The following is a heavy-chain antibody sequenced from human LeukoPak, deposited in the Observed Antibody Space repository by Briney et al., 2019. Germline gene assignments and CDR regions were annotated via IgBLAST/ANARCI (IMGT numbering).Heavy chain of an antibody. CDR2: INPNSGGT. CDR1: GYTFTGYY. J-gene: IGHJ6*03. V-gene: IGHV1-2*02. CDR3: ARDQEYSYGLKYYYYYYYMDV. Sequence: ASVKVSCKASGYTFTGYYMHWVRQAPGQGLEWMGWINPNSGGTNYAQKFQGRVTMTRDTSTSTAYMELSRLRSDDTAVYYCARDQEYSYGLKYYYYYYYMDVWGKGTTVTVSS. D-gene: IGHD5-18*01.